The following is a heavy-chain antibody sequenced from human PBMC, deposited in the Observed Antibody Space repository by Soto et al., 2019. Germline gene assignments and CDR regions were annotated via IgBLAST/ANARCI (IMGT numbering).Heavy chain of an antibody. D-gene: IGHD5-18*01. Sequence: PSETLSLTCAVSGGSFSSDGNSWSWIRQPPGKGLEWIGYIYHSGSTYYNPSLKSRVTISVDMSEDQFSLSLSSVTAADTAVYYCARQRTAPGAFDIWGQGTMVTVSS. CDR2: IYHSGST. CDR1: GGSFSSDGNS. CDR3: ARQRTAPGAFDI. V-gene: IGHV4-30-2*01. J-gene: IGHJ3*02.